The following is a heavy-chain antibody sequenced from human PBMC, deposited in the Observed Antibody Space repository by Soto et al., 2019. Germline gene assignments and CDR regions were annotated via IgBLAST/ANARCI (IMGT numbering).Heavy chain of an antibody. CDR2: IWSDGSRQ. V-gene: IGHV3-33*08. J-gene: IGHJ6*02. CDR3: AGEPRGGAYDMDV. Sequence: GGSLRLSCAASRLTFTTYDMHWVRQAPGKGLEWVALIWSDGSRQFYGDSVKGRFTISRDNSKNTLSLQMNSLRVEDTAVYYCAGEPRGGAYDMDVWGQGXTVTVYS. D-gene: IGHD3-16*01. CDR1: RLTFTTYD.